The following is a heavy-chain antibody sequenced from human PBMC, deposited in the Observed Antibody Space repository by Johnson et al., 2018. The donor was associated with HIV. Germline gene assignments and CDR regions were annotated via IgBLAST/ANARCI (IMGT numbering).Heavy chain of an antibody. J-gene: IGHJ3*02. CDR1: GFTVTTKY. D-gene: IGHD3-10*01. CDR2: IYSGGST. CDR3: ASEVRGVLDI. Sequence: MQLVESGGGLVQPGGSLRLSCAASGFTVTTKYMSWVRQAPGKGLEWVSVIYSGGSTYYADSVKGRFTISRDNSKNTLYLQMNSLRVDDTAVYYCASEVRGVLDIWGQGTMVTVSS. V-gene: IGHV3-66*01.